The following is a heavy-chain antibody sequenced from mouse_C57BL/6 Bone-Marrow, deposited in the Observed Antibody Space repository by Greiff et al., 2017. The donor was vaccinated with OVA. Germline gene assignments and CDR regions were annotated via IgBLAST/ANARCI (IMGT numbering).Heavy chain of an antibody. J-gene: IGHJ1*03. CDR3: ARPPITTVVATDWYFDV. CDR2: ISRGSSTI. CDR1: GFTFSDYG. V-gene: IGHV5-17*01. D-gene: IGHD1-1*01. Sequence: EVKVEESGGGLVKPGGSLKLSCAASGFTFSDYGMHWVRQAPEKGLEWVAYISRGSSTIYYADTVKGRFTISRDNAKNTLFLQMTSLRSEDTAMYYCARPPITTVVATDWYFDVWGTGTTVTVSS.